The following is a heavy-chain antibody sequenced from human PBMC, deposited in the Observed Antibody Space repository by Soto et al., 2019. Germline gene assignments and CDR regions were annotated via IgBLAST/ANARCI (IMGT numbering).Heavy chain of an antibody. CDR1: GFSLITSGMC. D-gene: IGHD4-4*01. Sequence: SGPTLVNPTQTLTLTFTFSGFSLITSGMCVSWIRQPPGKALEWLALIDWDDDKYYSTSLKTRLTISKDTSKNQVVLTMTNMDPVDTATYYCARIRLQSSGGYYYYYGMDVWGQGTTVTVSS. CDR3: ARIRLQSSGGYYYYYGMDV. V-gene: IGHV2-70*01. J-gene: IGHJ6*02. CDR2: IDWDDDK.